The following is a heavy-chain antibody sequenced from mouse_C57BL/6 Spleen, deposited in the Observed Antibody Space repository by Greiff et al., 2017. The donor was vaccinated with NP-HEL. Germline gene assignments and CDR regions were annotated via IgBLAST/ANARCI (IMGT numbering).Heavy chain of an antibody. CDR1: GFTFSSYA. V-gene: IGHV5-4*01. Sequence: EVHLVESGGGLVKPGGSLKLSCAASGFTFSSYAMSWVRQTPEKRLEWVATISDGGSYTYYPDNVKGRFTISRDNAKNNLYLQMSHLKSEDTAMYYCARDRIYYYGSSYFDYWGQGTTLTVSS. CDR2: ISDGGSYT. CDR3: ARDRIYYYGSSYFDY. D-gene: IGHD1-1*01. J-gene: IGHJ2*01.